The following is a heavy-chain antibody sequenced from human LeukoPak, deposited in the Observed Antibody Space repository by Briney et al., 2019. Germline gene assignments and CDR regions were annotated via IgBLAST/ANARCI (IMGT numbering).Heavy chain of an antibody. CDR1: GYTFTGYY. CDR2: INPNSGGT. CDR3: ARGLFRSHVAEVGY. V-gene: IGHV1-2*04. J-gene: IGHJ4*02. Sequence: GASVNVSCKASGYTFTGYYMHWVRQAPGQGLEWMGWINPNSGGTNCAQKFQGWVTMTRDTSISTAYMELSRLRSDDTAVYYCARGLFRSHVAEVGYWGQGTLVTVSS. D-gene: IGHD6-19*01.